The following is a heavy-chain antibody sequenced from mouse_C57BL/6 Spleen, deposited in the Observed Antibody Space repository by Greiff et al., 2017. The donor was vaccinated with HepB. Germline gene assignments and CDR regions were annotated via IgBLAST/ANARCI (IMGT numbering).Heavy chain of an antibody. CDR1: GYTFTSYW. J-gene: IGHJ1*03. CDR3: ASRQGDYVWYFDV. V-gene: IGHV1-55*01. D-gene: IGHD2-4*01. CDR2: IYPGSGST. Sequence: VQLQQPGAELVKPGASVKMSCKASGYTFTSYWITWVKQRPGQGLEWIGDIYPGSGSTNYNEKFKSKATLTVDTSSSTAYMQLSSLTSEDSAVYYCASRQGDYVWYFDVWGTGTTVTVSS.